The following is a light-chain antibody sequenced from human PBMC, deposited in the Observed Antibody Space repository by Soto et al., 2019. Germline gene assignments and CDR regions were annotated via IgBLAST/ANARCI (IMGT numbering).Light chain of an antibody. J-gene: IGLJ2*01. CDR3: QSYDSSLSGSI. CDR1: SSNIGAGYD. V-gene: IGLV1-40*01. CDR2: GNS. Sequence: QPVLTQPPSVSGAPGQRVTISCTGSSSNIGAGYDVYWYQQLPGTAPKLLIYGNSNRPSGVPDRFSGSKSVTSASLAITGLQAEDEADYYCQSYDSSLSGSIFGGGTKLTVL.